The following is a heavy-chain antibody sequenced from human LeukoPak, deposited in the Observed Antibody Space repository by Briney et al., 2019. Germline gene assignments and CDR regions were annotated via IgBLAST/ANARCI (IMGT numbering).Heavy chain of an antibody. J-gene: IGHJ4*02. D-gene: IGHD3-22*01. CDR2: ISGPGSST. CDR1: GFTFSSYW. CDR3: AKPSRDFDSSGYSHFDY. Sequence: GGSLRLSCAASGFTFSSYWMSWVRQAPGKGLEWVSTISGPGSSTYSADSVKGRFTISRDNSKNTLYLQMHSLRAEDTAIYYCAKPSRDFDSSGYSHFDYWGQGTLVTVSS. V-gene: IGHV3-23*01.